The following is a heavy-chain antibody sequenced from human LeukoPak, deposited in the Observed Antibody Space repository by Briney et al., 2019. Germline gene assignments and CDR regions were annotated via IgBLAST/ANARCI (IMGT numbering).Heavy chain of an antibody. J-gene: IGHJ6*02. CDR3: ARDLGYCSGGSCYPTPYYYGMDV. CDR1: GGSISSYY. Sequence: SETLSLTCTVSGGSISSYYWSWLRQPPGKGLEWIGYIYYSGSTNYNPSLKSRVTISVDTSKNQFSLKLSSVTAADTAVYYCARDLGYCSGGSCYPTPYYYGMDVWGQGTTVTVSS. V-gene: IGHV4-59*01. D-gene: IGHD2-15*01. CDR2: IYYSGST.